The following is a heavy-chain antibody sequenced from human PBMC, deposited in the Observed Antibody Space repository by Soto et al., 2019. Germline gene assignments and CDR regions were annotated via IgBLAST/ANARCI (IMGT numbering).Heavy chain of an antibody. J-gene: IGHJ6*02. Sequence: ASVKVSCKASGYTFTSYGTSWLRQAPGQGLEWMGWISAYNGNTNYAQKLQGRVTMTTDTSTSTAYMELRSLRSDDTAVYYCARDQGGELPYYYYGMDVWGQGTTVTVSS. V-gene: IGHV1-18*04. D-gene: IGHD1-7*01. CDR1: GYTFTSYG. CDR2: ISAYNGNT. CDR3: ARDQGGELPYYYYGMDV.